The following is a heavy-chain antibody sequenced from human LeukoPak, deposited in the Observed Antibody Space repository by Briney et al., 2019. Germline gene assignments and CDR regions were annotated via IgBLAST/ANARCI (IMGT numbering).Heavy chain of an antibody. V-gene: IGHV3-73*01. Sequence: GGSLELSCAASGFTFSDSAIHWVRQASGKGLEWVGRIRGKGFSDPPAYAASVKGRSTISRDDTESTAYLQMNSLKAEDTAVYYCTVPQSGGNWFDPWGPGTQVTVSS. CDR2: IRGKGFSDPP. CDR3: TVPQSGGNWFDP. CDR1: GFTFSDSA. J-gene: IGHJ5*02. D-gene: IGHD3-16*01.